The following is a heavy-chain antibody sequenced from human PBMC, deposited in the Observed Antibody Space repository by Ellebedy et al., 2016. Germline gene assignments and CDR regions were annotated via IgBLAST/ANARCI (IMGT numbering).Heavy chain of an antibody. D-gene: IGHD2-2*01. CDR3: ARGQTYCSSTSCLAPGAFDI. CDR1: GGSVSSGSYY. J-gene: IGHJ3*02. V-gene: IGHV4-61*01. Sequence: SETLSLTXTVSGGSVSSGSYYWSWIRQPPGKGLEWIGYIYYSGSTNYNPSLKSRVTISVDTSKNQFSLKLSSVTAADTAVYYCARGQTYCSSTSCLAPGAFDIWGQGTMVTVSS. CDR2: IYYSGST.